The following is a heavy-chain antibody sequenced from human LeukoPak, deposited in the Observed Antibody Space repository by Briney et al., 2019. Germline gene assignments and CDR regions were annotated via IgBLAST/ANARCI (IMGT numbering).Heavy chain of an antibody. J-gene: IGHJ4*02. CDR3: ARGDGGSYQGRFDY. CDR2: IKSDDSST. V-gene: IGHV3-74*01. Sequence: GGSLRLSCAASGFTFSSYWMHWVRQAPGKGLVWVSRIKSDDSSTSYVDSVKGRFTISRDNAKNTLYLQMNSLRAEDTAVYYCARGDGGSYQGRFDYWGQGTLVTVSS. CDR1: GFTFSSYW. D-gene: IGHD1-26*01.